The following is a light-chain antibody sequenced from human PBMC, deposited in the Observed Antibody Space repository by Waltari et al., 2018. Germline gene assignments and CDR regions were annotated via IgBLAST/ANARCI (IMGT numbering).Light chain of an antibody. CDR1: QSVLYSSNNKNY. CDR2: WAS. J-gene: IGKJ2*01. V-gene: IGKV4-1*01. CDR3: QQYYSTPPT. Sequence: DIVMTQSPDSLAVSLGERATINCKSSQSVLYSSNNKNYLAWYQQKPGLPPKLLIYWASTRESGVLDRFSDSGSGTDFTLTISSLQAEDVAVYYCQQYYSTPPTFGQGTKLEIK.